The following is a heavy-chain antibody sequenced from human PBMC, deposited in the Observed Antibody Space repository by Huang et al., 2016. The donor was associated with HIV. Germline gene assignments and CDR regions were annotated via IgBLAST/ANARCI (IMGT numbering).Heavy chain of an antibody. CDR1: GGVFRGSS. D-gene: IGHD3-10*01. CDR3: ARGFNYYASDNLGVYYFDS. J-gene: IGHJ4*02. CDR2: INHNGKI. Sequence: QVQLKQWGAGLLKPSETLSLTCAVYGGVFRGSSWTWIRQFPEKGLEWIGDINHNGKIIYNPSLSARVTISTDPSKNHFSLHLTSVTTADTALYYCARGFNYYASDNLGVYYFDSWGLGTLVTVSP. V-gene: IGHV4-34*02.